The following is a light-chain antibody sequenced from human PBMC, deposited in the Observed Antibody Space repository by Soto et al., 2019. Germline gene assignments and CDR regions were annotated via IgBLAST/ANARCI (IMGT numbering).Light chain of an antibody. CDR3: LQKYFYPCT. Sequence: AIQMTQSPSSLSASVGDRVTITCRASQGIRNGLDWFQQKPGKAPKLLIYAASNLQSGVPARFSGSGSGTDFTLTISSLQPEDFATYYCLQKYFYPCTFGPGTKVDIK. J-gene: IGKJ3*01. CDR2: AAS. CDR1: QGIRNG. V-gene: IGKV1-6*01.